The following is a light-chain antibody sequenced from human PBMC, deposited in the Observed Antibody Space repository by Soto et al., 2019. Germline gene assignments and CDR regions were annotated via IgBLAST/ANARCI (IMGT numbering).Light chain of an antibody. Sequence: EIVLTQSPATLSLSPGERATLSCGASQSVSSSYLAWYQQKPGLGPRLLNYDASSRATGIPDRFSGSGSGTDFTLTISRLEPEDFAVYYCQQYGSSPTFGQGTRLEIK. J-gene: IGKJ5*01. CDR3: QQYGSSPT. CDR2: DAS. V-gene: IGKV3D-20*01. CDR1: QSVSSSY.